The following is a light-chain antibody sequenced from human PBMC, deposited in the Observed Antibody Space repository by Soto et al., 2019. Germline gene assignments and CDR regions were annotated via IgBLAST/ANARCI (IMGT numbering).Light chain of an antibody. CDR3: RHYGVSSLVT. V-gene: IGKV3-20*01. J-gene: IGKJ5*01. CDR2: GAS. Sequence: EIVLTQTPDTLSLSPGERATLSCRASQSVRSSHLAWSQHKPGQAPRLLIYGASTRATDIPDRFSGSGSGTDFTLTISRLEREDFAVYFCRHYGVSSLVTFGQGTRLDI. CDR1: QSVRSSH.